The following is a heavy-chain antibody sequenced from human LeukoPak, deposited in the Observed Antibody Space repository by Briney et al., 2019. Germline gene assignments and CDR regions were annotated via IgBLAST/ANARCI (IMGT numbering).Heavy chain of an antibody. CDR2: ISWNSGSI. J-gene: IGHJ2*01. V-gene: IGHV3-9*01. CDR3: SKAERGSGWYVCNSYFEH. CDR1: GFPFEHFA. D-gene: IGHD6-19*01. Sequence: GVSLRLSCAASGFPFEHFAMHWVPQAPGKGLEGVSGISWNSGSIGYADSVKGRFTISRDNAKNSLYLQMNSLRAEEKVLYCPSKAERGSGWYVCNSYFEHWGRGTLVTVSS.